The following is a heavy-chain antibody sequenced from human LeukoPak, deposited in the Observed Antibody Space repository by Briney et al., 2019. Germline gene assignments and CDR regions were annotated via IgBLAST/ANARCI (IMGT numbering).Heavy chain of an antibody. Sequence: SETLSLTCTVSGGSISSSSYYWGWIRQPPGEGLEWIGSFYYSGSTYYNPSLKSRVTISVDTSKNQFSLKLSSVTAADTAVYYCARRADYGSGSYYDYWGQGTLVTVSS. CDR3: ARRADYGSGSYYDY. V-gene: IGHV4-39*01. CDR1: GGSISSSSYY. CDR2: FYYSGST. D-gene: IGHD3-10*01. J-gene: IGHJ4*02.